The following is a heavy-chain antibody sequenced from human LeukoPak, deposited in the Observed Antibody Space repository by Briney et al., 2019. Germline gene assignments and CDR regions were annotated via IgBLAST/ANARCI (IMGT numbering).Heavy chain of an antibody. J-gene: IGHJ4*02. Sequence: ASVKVSCKASGYTFTSYGISWVRQAPGQGLEWMGWISAYNGNTNYAQKLQGRVTMTRDTSTSTVYMELSSLRSEDTAVYYCARDTTYCSSTSCGKEDYWGQGTLVTVSS. D-gene: IGHD2-2*01. CDR1: GYTFTSYG. CDR3: ARDTTYCSSTSCGKEDY. CDR2: ISAYNGNT. V-gene: IGHV1-18*01.